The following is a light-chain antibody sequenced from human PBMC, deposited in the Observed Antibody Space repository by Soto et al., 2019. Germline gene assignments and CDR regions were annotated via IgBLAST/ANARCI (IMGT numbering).Light chain of an antibody. J-gene: IGKJ1*01. CDR2: KAS. V-gene: IGKV1-5*03. CDR3: QQYYSYWT. Sequence: DIQMTQSPSTLSASVGDRVTITCRASQSISSWLAWYQQKPGKAPNLLIYKASSLESGVPSRFSGSGSGTAFTLTISSLQPDDFATYYCQQYYSYWTFGQGTKVEIK. CDR1: QSISSW.